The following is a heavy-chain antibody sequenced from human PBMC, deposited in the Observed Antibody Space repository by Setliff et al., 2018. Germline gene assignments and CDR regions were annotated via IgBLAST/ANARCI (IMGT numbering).Heavy chain of an antibody. CDR1: EYTFNSHY. CDR2: INPGGHTT. V-gene: IGHV1-46*02. Sequence: GASVKVSCKASEYTFNSHYIHWVRQAPGQGLEWMGIINPGGHTTSYAQKFQGRITMARDTSTSTVYMDMSSLRSEDAAVYYCARDVFPYHYEGAFDIWGQGTVVTVSS. J-gene: IGHJ3*02. D-gene: IGHD3-22*01. CDR3: ARDVFPYHYEGAFDI.